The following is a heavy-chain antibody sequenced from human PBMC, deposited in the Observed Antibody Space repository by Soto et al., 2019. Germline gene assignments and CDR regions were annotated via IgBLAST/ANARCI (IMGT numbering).Heavy chain of an antibody. CDR3: ARDLGYCRSGTCYREWFDP. CDR1: GYTFTTHG. CDR2: VRGDNGHT. D-gene: IGHD2-15*01. Sequence: QVQLVQSGAEVKKPGASVKVSCNASGYTFTTHGISWLRQVPGPGLEWMGWVRGDNGHTKYAQSLQGRVTMTTDTSTNTAYMELRSLRSDDTAVYYCARDLGYCRSGTCYREWFDPWGQGPLVTVSS. V-gene: IGHV1-18*01. J-gene: IGHJ5*02.